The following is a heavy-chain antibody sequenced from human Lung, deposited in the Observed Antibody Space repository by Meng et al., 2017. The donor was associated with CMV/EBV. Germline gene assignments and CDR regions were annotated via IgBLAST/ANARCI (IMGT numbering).Heavy chain of an antibody. CDR3: ARDSRGSWYYSHGDYYYGMDV. J-gene: IGHJ6*02. CDR1: GFTFSSYA. CDR2: ISYDGSNK. D-gene: IGHD6-13*01. Sequence: GESXKISCAASGFTFSSYAMHWVRQAPGKGLEWVAVISYDGSNKYYADSVKGRFTISRDNSKNTLYLQMNSLRAEDTAVYYCARDSRGSWYYSHGDYYYGMDVXRQGXTVTVSS. V-gene: IGHV3-30-3*01.